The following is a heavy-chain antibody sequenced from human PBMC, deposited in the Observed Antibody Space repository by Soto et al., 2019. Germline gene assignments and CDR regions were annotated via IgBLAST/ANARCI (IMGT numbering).Heavy chain of an antibody. CDR1: GGSISSGVYY. Sequence: QVQLQESGPGLVQPSQTLSLPCTVYGGSISSGVYYWIWIRQQPGTGLEWNGHISYSGSTYYNTSLKRRVNISVETSRNQLSLIVNSVTAADTAVYYCARGVRHWGQGTLVTVSS. CDR3: ARGVRH. V-gene: IGHV4-31*03. J-gene: IGHJ4*01. CDR2: ISYSGST.